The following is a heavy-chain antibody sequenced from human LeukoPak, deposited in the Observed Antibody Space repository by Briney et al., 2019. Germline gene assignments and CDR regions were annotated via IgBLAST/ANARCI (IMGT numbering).Heavy chain of an antibody. V-gene: IGHV1-69*13. Sequence: SVKVSCKASGGTFSSYDISWVRQAPGQGLEWMGGIIPIFGTANYAQKFQGRVTITADESTSTAYMELSSLRSEDTAVYYCANRRRASRGYGMDVWGQGTTVTVSS. CDR2: IIPIFGTA. CDR1: GGTFSSYD. J-gene: IGHJ6*02. CDR3: ANRRRASRGYGMDV. D-gene: IGHD1-1*01.